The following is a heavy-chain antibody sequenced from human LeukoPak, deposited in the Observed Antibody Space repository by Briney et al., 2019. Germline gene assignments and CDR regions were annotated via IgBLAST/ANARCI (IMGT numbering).Heavy chain of an antibody. CDR2: IKQDGSEK. CDR3: ASSGATYYYDSSGY. V-gene: IGHV3-7*01. J-gene: IGHJ4*02. Sequence: GGSLRLSCAASGFTFSSYWMSWVRQAPGKGLEWVANIKQDGSEKYYVDSVKGRFTISRDNAKNSLYLQMNSLRAEDTAVYYCASSGATYYYDSSGYWGQGTLVTVSS. CDR1: GFTFSSYW. D-gene: IGHD3-22*01.